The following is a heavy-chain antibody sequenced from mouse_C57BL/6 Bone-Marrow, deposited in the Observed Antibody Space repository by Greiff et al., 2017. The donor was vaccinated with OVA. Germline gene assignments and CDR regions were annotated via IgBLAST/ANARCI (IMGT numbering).Heavy chain of an antibody. CDR1: GYTFTSYG. D-gene: IGHD2-4*01. CDR2: IYIGNGYT. V-gene: IGHV1-58*01. CDR3: ARASGYDYGGVFFAY. Sequence: VQLKQSGAELVRPGSSVKMSCKTSGYTFTSYGINWVKQRPGQGLEWIGYIYIGNGYTEYNEKFKGKATLTSDTSSSTAYMQLSSLTSEDSAIYFCARASGYDYGGVFFAYWGQGTLVTVSA. J-gene: IGHJ3*01.